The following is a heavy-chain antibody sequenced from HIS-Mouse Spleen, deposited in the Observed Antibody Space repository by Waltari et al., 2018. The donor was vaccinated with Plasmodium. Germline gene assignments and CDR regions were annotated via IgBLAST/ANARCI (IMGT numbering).Heavy chain of an antibody. CDR1: DGPISSSSCY. J-gene: IGHJ6*02. V-gene: IGHV4-39*01. D-gene: IGHD4-4*01. CDR3: ASLPRVEEVTTPFYYYYYGMDV. CDR2: IYYSGST. Sequence: QLQLQESGHGLVKASQTLSRTCAVADGPISSSSCYWGWSSQHPGKGLEWIGSIYYSGSTYYNPSLKSRVTISVDTSKNQFSLKLSSVTAADTALYYCASLPRVEEVTTPFYYYYYGMDVWGQGTTVTVSS.